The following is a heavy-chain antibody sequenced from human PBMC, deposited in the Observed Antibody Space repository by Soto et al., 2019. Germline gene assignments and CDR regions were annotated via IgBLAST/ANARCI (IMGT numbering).Heavy chain of an antibody. CDR2: ISYDGSNK. D-gene: IGHD6-25*01. J-gene: IGHJ6*02. Sequence: QVQLVESGGGVVQPGRSLRLSCAASGFTFSSYGMHWVRQAPGKGLEWEAVISYDGSNKYYADSVKGRFTISRDNSKNTLYLQMNCLRAEDTAVYYCAKDRRPNYYYGMDVWGQGTTVTVSS. CDR3: AKDRRPNYYYGMDV. CDR1: GFTFSSYG. V-gene: IGHV3-30*18.